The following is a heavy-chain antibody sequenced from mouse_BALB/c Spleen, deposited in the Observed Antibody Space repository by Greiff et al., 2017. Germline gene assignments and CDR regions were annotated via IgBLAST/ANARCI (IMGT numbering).Heavy chain of an antibody. V-gene: IGHV5-6-5*01. CDR2: ISSGGST. J-gene: IGHJ3*01. CDR3: AGGGGSTY. Sequence: EVQVVESGGGLVKPGGSLKLSCAASGFTFSSYAMSWVRQTPEKRLEWVASISSGGSTYYPDSVKGRFTISRDNARTNLYLQMSSLRSEDTAVYECAGGGGSTYWGQGTLVTVSA. CDR1: GFTFSSYA.